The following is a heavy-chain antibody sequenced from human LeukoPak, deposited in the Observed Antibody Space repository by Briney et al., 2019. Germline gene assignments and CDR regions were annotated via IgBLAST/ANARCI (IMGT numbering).Heavy chain of an antibody. J-gene: IGHJ4*02. CDR2: INHSGST. CDR3: ATRFWSGYYTDPQFDY. V-gene: IGHV4-39*07. CDR1: GGSISSGGYY. Sequence: SETLSLTCTVSGGSISSGGYYWSWIRQPPGKGLEWTGEINHSGSTNYNPSLKSRVTISVDTSKNQFSLKLSFVTAADTAVYYCATRFWSGYYTDPQFDYWGQGTLVTVSS. D-gene: IGHD3-3*01.